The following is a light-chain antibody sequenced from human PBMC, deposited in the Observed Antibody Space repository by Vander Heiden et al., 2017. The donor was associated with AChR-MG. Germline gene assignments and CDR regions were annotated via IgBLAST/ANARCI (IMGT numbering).Light chain of an antibody. CDR1: QSIGIW. J-gene: IGKJ1*01. V-gene: IGKV1-5*03. Sequence: DIHMTQSPYTLSASVGDRVTITCRASQSIGIWLAWYQQKPGKAPKLLVSKSSSLESGVPSRFSGSGSGTDFTLTINSLQPDDFATYYCQQDNGFSRTFGQGTKVDIK. CDR2: KSS. CDR3: QQDNGFSRT.